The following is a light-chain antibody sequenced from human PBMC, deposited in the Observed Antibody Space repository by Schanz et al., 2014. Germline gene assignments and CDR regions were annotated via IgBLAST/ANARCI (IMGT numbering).Light chain of an antibody. J-gene: IGLJ3*02. CDR3: SSYTTTTWRV. CDR2: DVN. V-gene: IGLV2-14*01. CDR1: SSDIGGRAY. Sequence: QSALTQPASVSGSPGQSITISCTGTSSDIGGRAYVSWYQQRPGKAPQLILYDVNSRPSGVSNRFSGSKSGNTASLTISGLQAEDEADYYCSSYTTTTWRVFGGGTKLTVL.